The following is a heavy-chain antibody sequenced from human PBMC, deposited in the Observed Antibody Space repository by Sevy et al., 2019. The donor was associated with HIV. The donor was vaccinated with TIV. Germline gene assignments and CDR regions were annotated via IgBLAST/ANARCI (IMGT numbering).Heavy chain of an antibody. J-gene: IGHJ3*02. D-gene: IGHD3-16*02. CDR1: GGSINNYY. CDR3: ARKMISFGGMIAYDVFDI. V-gene: IGHV4-59*01. CDR2: IYFSGNT. Sequence: SETLSLRCTVSGGSINNYYWSWIRQPPGKGLEWIGIIYFSGNTNYNPSLKSRVIISVDRPNNQFSLRLSSVTAADTAVYYCARKMISFGGMIAYDVFDIWGQGTMVTVSS.